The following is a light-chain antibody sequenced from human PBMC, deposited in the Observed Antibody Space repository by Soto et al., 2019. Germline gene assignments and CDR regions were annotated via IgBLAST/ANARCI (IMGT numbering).Light chain of an antibody. J-gene: IGLJ1*01. CDR3: SSYTTSRTRV. Sequence: QSLLTQPASVSGSPGQSIAISCTGSSSDIGIYKYVSWYQQHPGKVPKLIIYEVTNRPSGVSNRFSGSKSGNTASLTISGLQAEDEADYYCSSYTTSRTRVFGPGTKVTVL. V-gene: IGLV2-14*01. CDR1: SSDIGIYKY. CDR2: EVT.